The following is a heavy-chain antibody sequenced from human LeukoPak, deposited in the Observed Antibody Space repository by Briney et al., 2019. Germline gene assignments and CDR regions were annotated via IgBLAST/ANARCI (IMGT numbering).Heavy chain of an antibody. CDR3: ASFTEGAIKQQLKTGYLDL. D-gene: IGHD6-13*01. Sequence: SVKVSCKASGGTFSSYAISWVRQAPGQGLEWMGRIIPIFGTANYAQKFQGRVTITTDESTSTAYMELSSLRSEDTAVYYRASFTEGAIKQQLKTGYLDLWGRGHLGTGSS. J-gene: IGHJ2*01. V-gene: IGHV1-69*05. CDR2: IIPIFGTA. CDR1: GGTFSSYA.